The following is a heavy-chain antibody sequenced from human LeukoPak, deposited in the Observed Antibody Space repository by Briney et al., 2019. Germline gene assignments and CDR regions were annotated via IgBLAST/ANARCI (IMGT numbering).Heavy chain of an antibody. CDR3: AMGGLVGATQYFDY. J-gene: IGHJ4*02. D-gene: IGHD1-26*01. V-gene: IGHV1-69*05. CDR2: IIPIFGTA. Sequence: GASVKVSCKASGGTFSSYAISWVRQAPGQGLEWMGGIIPIFGTANYAQKFQGRVTITTDESTSTAYMELSSLRSEDTAVYYCAMGGLVGATQYFDYWGQGTLVTVSS. CDR1: GGTFSSYA.